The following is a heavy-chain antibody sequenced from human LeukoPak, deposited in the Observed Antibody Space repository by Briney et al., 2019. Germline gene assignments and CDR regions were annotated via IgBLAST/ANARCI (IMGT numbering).Heavy chain of an antibody. Sequence: PSETLSLTCTVSGGSISSYYWSWIRQPPGKGLEWIGYIYYSGSTNYNPSLKSRVTISVDTSKNQFSLKLSSVTAADTAVYYCARLNYDILTGYRNYFDYWGQGTLVTVSS. CDR3: ARLNYDILTGYRNYFDY. V-gene: IGHV4-59*08. D-gene: IGHD3-9*01. J-gene: IGHJ4*02. CDR2: IYYSGST. CDR1: GGSISSYY.